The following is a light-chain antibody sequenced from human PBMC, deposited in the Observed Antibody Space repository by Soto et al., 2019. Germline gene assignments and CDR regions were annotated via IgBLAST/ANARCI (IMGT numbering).Light chain of an antibody. CDR3: QQYGSSPPIT. J-gene: IGKJ4*01. V-gene: IGKV3-20*01. Sequence: EIVLTQSPGTLSLSPWERATLSCRASQSVSSSYLAWYQQKPGQAPRLLIYGASSRATGIPDRFSGSGSGTDFTLTISRLEPEDFAVYYCQQYGSSPPITFGGGTKVDIK. CDR1: QSVSSSY. CDR2: GAS.